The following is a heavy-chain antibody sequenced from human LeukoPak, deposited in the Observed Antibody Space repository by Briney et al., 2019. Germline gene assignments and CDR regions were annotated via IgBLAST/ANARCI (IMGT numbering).Heavy chain of an antibody. D-gene: IGHD3-10*01. Sequence: PGASVKVSCKASGYTFTSYDINWVRQATGQGLEWMGWMNPNSGNTGYAQKFQGRVTITRNTSISTAYMELISLRSEDTAVYYCARELLWFGESNFDYWGQGTPVTVSS. CDR3: ARELLWFGESNFDY. CDR1: GYTFTSYD. J-gene: IGHJ4*02. V-gene: IGHV1-8*03. CDR2: MNPNSGNT.